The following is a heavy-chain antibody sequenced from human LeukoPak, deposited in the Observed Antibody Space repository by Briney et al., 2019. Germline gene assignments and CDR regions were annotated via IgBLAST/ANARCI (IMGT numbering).Heavy chain of an antibody. CDR2: IYTSGST. V-gene: IGHV4-4*07. Sequence: SETLSLTCTVSGGSISSYYWSWIRQPAGKGLEWIGRIYTSGSTNYNPSLKSRVTMSVDTSKNQFSLKLSSVTAADTAVYYCARDGTTVTTGVFDYWGQGTLVTVSS. CDR3: ARDGTTVTTGVFDY. D-gene: IGHD4-11*01. CDR1: GGSISSYY. J-gene: IGHJ4*02.